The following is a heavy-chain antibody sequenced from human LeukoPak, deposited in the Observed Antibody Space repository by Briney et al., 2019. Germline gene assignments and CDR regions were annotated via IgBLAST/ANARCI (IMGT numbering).Heavy chain of an antibody. CDR2: IYDRGST. CDR1: GGSISSYY. J-gene: IGHJ4*02. Sequence: PSETLSLTCTVSGGSISSYYWSWIRQHPGKGLEWIGNIYDRGSTKYNPSLKSRVTISVDTSKNQFSLRLSSVTAADTAVYYCARGRTFDNWGQGTLVTVSS. CDR3: ARGRTFDN. V-gene: IGHV4-59*01.